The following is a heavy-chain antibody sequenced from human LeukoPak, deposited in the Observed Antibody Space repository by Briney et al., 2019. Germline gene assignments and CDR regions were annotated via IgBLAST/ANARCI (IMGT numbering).Heavy chain of an antibody. CDR1: GFTFSSYW. CDR2: IWYDGSNK. CDR3: AREAVEMATIDY. D-gene: IGHD5-24*01. Sequence: GGSLRLSCAASGFTFSSYWMSWVRQAPGKGLEWVAVIWYDGSNKYYADSVKGRFTISRDNSKNTLYLQMNSLRAEDTAVYYCAREAVEMATIDYWGQGTLVTVSS. J-gene: IGHJ4*02. V-gene: IGHV3-33*08.